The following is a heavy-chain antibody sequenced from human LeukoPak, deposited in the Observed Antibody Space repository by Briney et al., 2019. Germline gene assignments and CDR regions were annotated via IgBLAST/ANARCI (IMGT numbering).Heavy chain of an antibody. CDR2: INYSGST. D-gene: IGHD1/OR15-1a*01. CDR3: ARELTGTTTFDH. V-gene: IGHV4-34*01. CDR1: GVSFSAYY. J-gene: IGHJ4*02. Sequence: SETLSLTCAVYGVSFSAYYWSWIRQPPGKGLEWIGEINYSGSTKYLPSLKSRVTISVDTSKNQFSLTLSSVTAADTAVYYCARELTGTTTFDHWGQGTLVTVFS.